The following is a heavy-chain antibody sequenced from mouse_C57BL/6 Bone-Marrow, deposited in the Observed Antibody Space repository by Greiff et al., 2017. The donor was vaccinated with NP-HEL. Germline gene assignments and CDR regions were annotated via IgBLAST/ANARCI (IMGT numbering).Heavy chain of an antibody. CDR1: GYSITSDY. CDR3: ARSVYGSSSWFAY. Sequence: DVKLQESGPGLAKPSQTLSLTCSVTGYSITSDYWNWIRKFPGNKLEYMGYISYSGSTDYNPSLKSRISITRDTSKNQYYLQLNSVTTEDTATYYCARSVYGSSSWFAYWGQGTLVTVSA. CDR2: ISYSGST. J-gene: IGHJ3*01. V-gene: IGHV3-8*01. D-gene: IGHD1-1*01.